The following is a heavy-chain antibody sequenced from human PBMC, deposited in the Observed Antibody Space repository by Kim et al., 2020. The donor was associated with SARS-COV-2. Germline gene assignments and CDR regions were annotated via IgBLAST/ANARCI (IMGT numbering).Heavy chain of an antibody. CDR3: ARGMVRGVIGYYFDY. CDR2: INHSGST. Sequence: SETLSLTCAVYGGSFSGYYWSWIRQPPGKGLEWIGEINHSGSTNYNPSLKSRVTISVDTSKNQFSLKLSSVTAADTAVYYCARGMVRGVIGYYFDYWGQGTLVTVSS. CDR1: GGSFSGYY. J-gene: IGHJ4*02. V-gene: IGHV4-34*01. D-gene: IGHD3-10*01.